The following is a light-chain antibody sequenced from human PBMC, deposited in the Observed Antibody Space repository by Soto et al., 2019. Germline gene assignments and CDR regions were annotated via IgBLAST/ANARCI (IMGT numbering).Light chain of an antibody. CDR3: QQSYRTPRT. J-gene: IGKJ1*01. V-gene: IGKV1-39*01. CDR2: AAS. Sequence: DIQMTQSPSSLSASVGDRVTITCRASQSISSYLNWYQQKPGKAPKLLIYAASSLQSGVPSRFSGSGSGTDFTLTISRLQPEDFATYFCQQSYRTPRTFGQGTKVEIK. CDR1: QSISSY.